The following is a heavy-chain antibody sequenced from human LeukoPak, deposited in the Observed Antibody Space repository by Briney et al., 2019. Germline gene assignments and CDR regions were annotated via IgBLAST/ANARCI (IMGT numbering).Heavy chain of an antibody. Sequence: LGASVKVSCKASGYTFTGYYMHWVRQAPGQGLEWMGWINPNSGGTNYAQKFQGRVTMTRDTSIRTAYMELSRLRSDDTAVYYCARDRVRGDQTYCYYYYMDVWGKGTTVTISS. V-gene: IGHV1-2*03. CDR3: ARDRVRGDQTYCYYYYMDV. J-gene: IGHJ6*03. CDR1: GYTFTGYY. D-gene: IGHD3-10*01. CDR2: INPNSGGT.